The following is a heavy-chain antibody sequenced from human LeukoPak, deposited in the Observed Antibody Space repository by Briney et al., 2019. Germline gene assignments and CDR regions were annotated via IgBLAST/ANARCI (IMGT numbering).Heavy chain of an antibody. CDR1: GGSISSYY. V-gene: IGHV4-59*01. CDR2: IYYSGST. J-gene: IGHJ5*02. Sequence: PSETLSLTCTVSGGSISSYYWSWIRQPPGKGLEWIGYIYYSGSTNYNPSLKSRVTISVDTSKNQFSLKLSSVTAADTAVYYCATVSLRKGWFDPWGQGTLVTVSS. CDR3: ATVSLRKGWFDP. D-gene: IGHD4-17*01.